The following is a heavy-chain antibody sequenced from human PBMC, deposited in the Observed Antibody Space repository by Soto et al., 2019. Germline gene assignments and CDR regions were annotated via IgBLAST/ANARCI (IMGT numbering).Heavy chain of an antibody. Sequence: GGSLRLSCAASGFTFSRYAIHWVRQAPGKGLEWVTVMSYDGNQKHYADSVKGRFTVSRDDSENTVFLQMTSLRPEDTATYYCAKDRYFDSYYLDSWGQGTLVTVPQ. J-gene: IGHJ4*02. CDR2: MSYDGNQK. CDR1: GFTFSRYA. V-gene: IGHV3-30-3*01. D-gene: IGHD3-9*01. CDR3: AKDRYFDSYYLDS.